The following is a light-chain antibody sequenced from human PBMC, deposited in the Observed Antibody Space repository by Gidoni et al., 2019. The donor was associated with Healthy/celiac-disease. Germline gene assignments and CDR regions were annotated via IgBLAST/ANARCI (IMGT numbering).Light chain of an antibody. CDR3: QQYNNWPPLT. J-gene: IGKJ4*01. CDR2: GAS. V-gene: IGKV3-15*01. Sequence: EIVMTQFPATLSVSPGERATLSCRASQSVSSNLAWYQQKPGQAPRLLIYGASTRATGIPARFSGSGSGTEFTLTISSLQSEDFAVYYGQQYNNWPPLTFGGGTKVEIK. CDR1: QSVSSN.